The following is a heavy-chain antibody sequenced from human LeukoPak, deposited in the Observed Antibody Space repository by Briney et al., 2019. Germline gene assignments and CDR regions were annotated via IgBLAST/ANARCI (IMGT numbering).Heavy chain of an antibody. D-gene: IGHD3-22*01. Sequence: PSQTLSVTCTVAGGSIGSGGCYWWWLRQSPGKGLEWIGYTYYSGSTYYNPSLKNRVSISVDTSKNQFSLNFSSGTAADTAVYYCARPYYYDSRIDPWGQGTLVTVSS. CDR2: TYYSGST. J-gene: IGHJ5*02. CDR1: GGSIGSGGCY. V-gene: IGHV4-30-4*01. CDR3: ARPYYYDSRIDP.